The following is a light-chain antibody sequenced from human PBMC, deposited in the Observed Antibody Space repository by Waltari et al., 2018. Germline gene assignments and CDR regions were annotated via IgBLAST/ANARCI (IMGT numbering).Light chain of an antibody. CDR3: QQYDISPLT. CDR2: GTF. Sequence: EIVLTQSPRTLSLSQGEGATLSCRTSQTIRTTYLAWYQQKPGQAPTLLIYGTFSRATGIPDRFTGSGSGTDFSLTISSLEPEDFATYYCQQYDISPLTFGGGTKVEIK. J-gene: IGKJ4*01. CDR1: QTIRTTY. V-gene: IGKV3-20*01.